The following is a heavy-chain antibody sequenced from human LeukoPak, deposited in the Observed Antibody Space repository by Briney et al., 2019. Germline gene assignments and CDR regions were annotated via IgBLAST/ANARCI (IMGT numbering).Heavy chain of an antibody. CDR1: GGSISCSSYY. Sequence: SEPLSLPCSVSGGSISCSSYYWGRLRQPPGKGLEWIGSIYYSGSTYYNPSLKSRVTISVDTSKNQFSLKLSSVTAADTAVYYCARDFVSDGSESYYFPDAFDIWGQGTMVTVSS. CDR2: IYYSGST. V-gene: IGHV4-39*07. J-gene: IGHJ3*02. D-gene: IGHD3-10*01. CDR3: ARDFVSDGSESYYFPDAFDI.